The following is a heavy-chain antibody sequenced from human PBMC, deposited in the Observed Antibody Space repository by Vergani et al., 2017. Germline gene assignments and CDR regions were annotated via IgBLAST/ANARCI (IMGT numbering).Heavy chain of an antibody. CDR2: ISSGGGDI. V-gene: IGHV3-23*01. CDR3: TTAWGLYYLHGEYFQY. D-gene: IGHD3-10*01. Sequence: EVQLLESGGGLVQPGGSRRLSCAGAGFTFDTYTMASVRQAPGKGLEWVATISSGGGDIFYADSVKGRFPISRDNSKNTLFLQRNSLKDEDTAVYYCTTAWGLYYLHGEYFQYWGRGTLVSVSS. J-gene: IGHJ1*01. CDR1: GFTFDTYT.